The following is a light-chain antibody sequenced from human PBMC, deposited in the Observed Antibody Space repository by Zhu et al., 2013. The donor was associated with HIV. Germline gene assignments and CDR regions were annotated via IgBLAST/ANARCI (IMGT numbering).Light chain of an antibody. V-gene: IGLV2-14*01. CDR2: EVI. Sequence: QSALTQPASVSGSPGQSITISCTGTSSDVGDYNFVSWYQQHPGKAPKLIIYEVINRPPGVSNRFSGSKSGNTASLTISGLQAEDEGDYYCNSYTTTKILFGTGTQVIVL. J-gene: IGLJ1*01. CDR1: SSDVGDYNF. CDR3: NSYTTTKIL.